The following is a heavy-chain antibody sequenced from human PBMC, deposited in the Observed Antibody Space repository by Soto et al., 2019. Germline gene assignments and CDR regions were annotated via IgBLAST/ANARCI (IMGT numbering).Heavy chain of an antibody. CDR2: ISGSGDYT. D-gene: IGHD3-10*01. J-gene: IGHJ3*02. CDR1: GFTFSTSG. Sequence: EVQLLESGGGLVQPGGSLRLSCAASGFTFSTSGMSWVRQAPGKGLERVSSISGSGDYTNYADSVKGRFTISRDNSKKTLYLQINILTTEDTAVYYCAKRGGFDIWGQGTMVAVSS. V-gene: IGHV3-23*01. CDR3: AKRGGFDI.